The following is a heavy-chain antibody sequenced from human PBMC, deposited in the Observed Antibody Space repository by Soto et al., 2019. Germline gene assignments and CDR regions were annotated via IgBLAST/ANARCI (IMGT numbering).Heavy chain of an antibody. J-gene: IGHJ4*02. CDR1: GFTFSSYG. Sequence: GGSLRLSCAASGFTFSSYGMHWVRQAPGKGLEWVAVISYDGSNKYYADSVKGRFTISRDNSKNTLYLQMNSLRAEDTAVYYCAKDSRWGTYDSSGYYFDYWGQGTLVTVSS. D-gene: IGHD3-22*01. CDR2: ISYDGSNK. V-gene: IGHV3-30*18. CDR3: AKDSRWGTYDSSGYYFDY.